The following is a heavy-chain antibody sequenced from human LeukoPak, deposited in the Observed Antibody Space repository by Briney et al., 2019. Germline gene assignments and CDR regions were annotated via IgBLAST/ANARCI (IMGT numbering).Heavy chain of an antibody. CDR1: GFTFSSYS. D-gene: IGHD6-19*01. CDR3: ARVWPIMYSSGWTAPDYMDV. J-gene: IGHJ6*03. Sequence: KPGGSLRLSCADSGFTFSSYSMHWVRQAPGEGLQWVSSISDDSNYIFYADSVKGRFTISRDNAKNSLYLQMNSLRAEDTAVYYCARVWPIMYSSGWTAPDYMDVWGKGTTVTVSS. V-gene: IGHV3-21*01. CDR2: ISDDSNYI.